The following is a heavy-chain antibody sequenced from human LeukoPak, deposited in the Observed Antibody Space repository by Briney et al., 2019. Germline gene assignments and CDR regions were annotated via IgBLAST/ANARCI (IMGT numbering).Heavy chain of an antibody. CDR2: IYAGGST. V-gene: IGHV3-53*01. CDR3: ARDFSLARPLDPFDM. D-gene: IGHD6-6*01. Sequence: GGSLRLSCAASGFTVSSNYMSWVRQPPGKGLEWVSVIYAGGSTYYGDSVKGRLTISRDNSKNTLYLQMNSLRAEDTAVYYCARDFSLARPLDPFDMWGQGTMVTVSS. CDR1: GFTVSSNY. J-gene: IGHJ3*02.